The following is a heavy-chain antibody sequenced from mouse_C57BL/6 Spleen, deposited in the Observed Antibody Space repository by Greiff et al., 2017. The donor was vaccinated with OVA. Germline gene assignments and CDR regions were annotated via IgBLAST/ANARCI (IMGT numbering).Heavy chain of an antibody. CDR2: INPSTGGT. J-gene: IGHJ2*01. V-gene: IGHV1-42*01. D-gene: IGHD1-1*01. CDR3: ARHSVVGYYGSSYRGFDY. Sequence: EVQLQQSGPELVKPGASVKISCKASGYSFTGYYMNWVKQSPEKSLEWIGEINPSTGGTTYNQKFKAKATLTVDKSSSTAYMQLKSLTSEDSAVYYCARHSVVGYYGSSYRGFDYWGQGTTLTVSS. CDR1: GYSFTGYY.